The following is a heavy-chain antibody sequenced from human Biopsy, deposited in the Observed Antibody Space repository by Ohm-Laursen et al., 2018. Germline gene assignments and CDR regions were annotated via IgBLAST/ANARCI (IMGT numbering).Heavy chain of an antibody. CDR3: ARHDRSGYWGLDY. Sequence: SDTLSLTCGVSGGSLNNHYWSWIRQSPGKGLEWLAYIYSSGRTNYNPSLKSRIIVSVDTSKNQLSLKVTSVTATDTAMYYCARHDRSGYWGLDYWGQGALVIVSA. D-gene: IGHD3-22*01. CDR2: IYSSGRT. V-gene: IGHV4-4*08. CDR1: GGSLNNHY. J-gene: IGHJ4*02.